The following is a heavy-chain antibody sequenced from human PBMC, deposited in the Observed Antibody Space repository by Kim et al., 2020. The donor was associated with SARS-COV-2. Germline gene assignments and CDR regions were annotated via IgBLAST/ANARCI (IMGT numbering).Heavy chain of an antibody. V-gene: IGHV3-21*01. CDR1: GFTFSSYS. J-gene: IGHJ6*02. CDR2: INSSSSYI. Sequence: GGSLRLSCAASGFTFSSYSMNWVRQAPGKGLEWVSSINSSSSYIYYADSVKGRFTISRDNAKNSLYLQMNSLRAEDTAVYYCARERPSVGPLRFLEWPTCGKDVWGQMTRVSVAS. CDR3: ARERPSVGPLRFLEWPTCGKDV. D-gene: IGHD3-3*01.